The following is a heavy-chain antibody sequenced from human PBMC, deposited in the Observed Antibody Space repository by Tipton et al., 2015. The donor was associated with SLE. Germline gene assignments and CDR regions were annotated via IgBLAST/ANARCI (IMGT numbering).Heavy chain of an antibody. D-gene: IGHD3-10*01. J-gene: IGHJ6*03. Sequence: RSLRLSCAASGFTFSRSAMHWVRQAPGNGLEWVAVISYDGRNKSYADSVKGRFTISRDSSENTLYLQMNSLRAEDTAVYYCAGGQGISNYYYYMDVWGKGTTVTVSS. CDR1: GFTFSRSA. CDR3: AGGQGISNYYYYMDV. CDR2: ISYDGRNK. V-gene: IGHV3-30*04.